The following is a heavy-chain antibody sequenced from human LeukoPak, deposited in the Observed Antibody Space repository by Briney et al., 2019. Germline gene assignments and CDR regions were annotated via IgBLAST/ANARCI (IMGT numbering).Heavy chain of an antibody. V-gene: IGHV3-21*01. CDR2: ISSSSSYI. Sequence: PGGSLRLSCAASGFTFSSYSMNWVRQAPGRGLEWVSSISSSSSYIYYADSVKGRFTISRDNAKNSLYLQMNSLRAEDTAVYYCAREVLEQRSLSFDSWGQGILVTVSS. CDR3: AREVLEQRSLSFDS. D-gene: IGHD1/OR15-1a*01. J-gene: IGHJ4*02. CDR1: GFTFSSYS.